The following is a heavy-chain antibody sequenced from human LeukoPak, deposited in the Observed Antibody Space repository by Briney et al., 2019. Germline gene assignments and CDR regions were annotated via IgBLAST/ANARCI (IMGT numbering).Heavy chain of an antibody. CDR3: ARDFGFGIGY. V-gene: IGHV3-21*01. CDR2: ISSSSSYI. J-gene: IGHJ4*02. CDR1: GFTFSSYS. D-gene: IGHD1-14*01. Sequence: GGSLRLSCAASGFTFSSYSMNWVRQAPGKGLEWVSSISSSSSYIYYADSVRGRFTISRDNAKNSLYLQMNSLRAEDTAVYYCARDFGFGIGYWGQGTLVTVSS.